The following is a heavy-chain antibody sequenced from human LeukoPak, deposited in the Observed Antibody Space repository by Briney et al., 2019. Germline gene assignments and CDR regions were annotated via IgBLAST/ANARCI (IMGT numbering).Heavy chain of an antibody. CDR1: GGSISSSSYY. Sequence: SETLSLTCTVSGGSISSSSYYWGWIRQPPGKGLEWIGYIYYSGSTNYNPSLKSRVTISVDTSKNQFSLKLRSVTAADTAVYYCATRPKFMSTYFDLWGRGTLVTVSS. CDR3: ATRPKFMSTYFDL. J-gene: IGHJ2*01. D-gene: IGHD5/OR15-5a*01. CDR2: IYYSGST. V-gene: IGHV4-61*05.